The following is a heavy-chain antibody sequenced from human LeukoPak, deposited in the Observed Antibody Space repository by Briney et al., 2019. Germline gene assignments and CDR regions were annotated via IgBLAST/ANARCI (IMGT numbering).Heavy chain of an antibody. CDR2: STI. V-gene: IGHV3-48*04. J-gene: IGHJ3*02. D-gene: IGHD3-9*01. Sequence: STIYYADSVKGRFTISRDNAKNSLYLQMNSLRAEDTAVYYCASWGPYYDILTGYLARAFDIWGQGTMVTVSS. CDR3: ASWGPYYDILTGYLARAFDI.